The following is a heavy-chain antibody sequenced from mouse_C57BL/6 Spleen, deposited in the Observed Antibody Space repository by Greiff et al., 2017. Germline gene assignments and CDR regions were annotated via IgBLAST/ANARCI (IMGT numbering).Heavy chain of an antibody. CDR2: SYPGDGDT. J-gene: IGHJ3*01. D-gene: IGHD4-1*01. Sequence: VQLQQSGPELVKPGASVKISCKASGYAFSSSWMNWVKQRPGKGLEWIGRSYPGDGDTNYNGKFKGKATLTADKSSSTAYMQLSSLTSEDSAVYFCARTGTSWFAYWGQGTLVTVSA. V-gene: IGHV1-82*01. CDR3: ARTGTSWFAY. CDR1: GYAFSSSW.